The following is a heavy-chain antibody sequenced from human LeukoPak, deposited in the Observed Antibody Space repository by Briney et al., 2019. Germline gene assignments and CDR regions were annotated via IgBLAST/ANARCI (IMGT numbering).Heavy chain of an antibody. J-gene: IGHJ6*02. CDR3: AGYVGPDGDYYGMDV. CDR1: GFTVSSNY. D-gene: IGHD6-13*01. CDR2: IYSGGST. Sequence: GGSLRLSYAASGFTVSSNYMSWVRQAPGKGLEWVSVIYSGGSTYYADSVKGRFTISRDNSKNTLYLQMNSLRAEDTAVYYCAGYVGPDGDYYGMDVRGQGTTVTVSS. V-gene: IGHV3-66*01.